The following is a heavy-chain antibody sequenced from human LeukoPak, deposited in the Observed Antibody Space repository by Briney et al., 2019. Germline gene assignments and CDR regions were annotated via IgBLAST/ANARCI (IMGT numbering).Heavy chain of an antibody. CDR2: ISSSSSYI. Sequence: GGSLRLPCAASGFTFSRYSMSWVRQAPGKGLEWVSSISSSSSYIYYADSLKGRFTISRDNAKNSLYLQMNSLRAEDTAVYYCARVVDSGWRSDAFDIWGQGTMVTVSS. J-gene: IGHJ3*02. V-gene: IGHV3-21*01. D-gene: IGHD6-19*01. CDR1: GFTFSRYS. CDR3: ARVVDSGWRSDAFDI.